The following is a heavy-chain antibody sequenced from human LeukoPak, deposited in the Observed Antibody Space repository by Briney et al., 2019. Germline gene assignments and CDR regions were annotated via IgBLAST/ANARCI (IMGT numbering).Heavy chain of an antibody. V-gene: IGHV3-23*01. Sequence: PGGSLRLSCTASGFTFRTYAMNWVRQAPGKGLEWLSGISGSGNGTYYADSVKGRFIISRDNSKNMVYLQMNSLTVEDTATYYCAKRKMSAFDSWGQGTLLIVSS. CDR3: AKRKMSAFDS. CDR2: ISGSGNGT. J-gene: IGHJ4*02. D-gene: IGHD1-14*01. CDR1: GFTFRTYA.